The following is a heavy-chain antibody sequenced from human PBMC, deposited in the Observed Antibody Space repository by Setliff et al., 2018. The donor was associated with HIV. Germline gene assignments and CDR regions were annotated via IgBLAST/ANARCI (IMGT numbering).Heavy chain of an antibody. Sequence: GGSLRLSCAASGFTFSSYSMNWVRQAQGKGLEWVSYLSSSSSILYPADSVKGRLPIPRDNARNPLYLQMNSLRAEDTAVYYCAAASSWDPLLDYWGQGTLVTVSS. CDR1: GFTFSSYS. V-gene: IGHV3-48*01. CDR2: LSSSSSIL. CDR3: AAASSWDPLLDY. J-gene: IGHJ4*02. D-gene: IGHD6-13*01.